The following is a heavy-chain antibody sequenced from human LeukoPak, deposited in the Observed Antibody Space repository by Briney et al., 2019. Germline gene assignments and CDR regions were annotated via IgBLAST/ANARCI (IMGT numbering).Heavy chain of an antibody. J-gene: IGHJ1*01. D-gene: IGHD3-22*01. CDR3: ARDSYYDSSGYYSSEYFQH. CDR1: GYTFTAYY. CDR2: MNPNSGGT. Sequence: ASVKVSCKTSGYTFTAYYIHWLRQAPGQGLEWMGWMNPNSGGTNYAQKFQGRVTMTRDTSISTAYMELSRLRSDDTAVYYCARDSYYDSSGYYSSEYFQHWGQGTLVTVSS. V-gene: IGHV1-2*02.